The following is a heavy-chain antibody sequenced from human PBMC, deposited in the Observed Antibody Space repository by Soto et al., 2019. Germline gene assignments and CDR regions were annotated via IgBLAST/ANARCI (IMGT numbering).Heavy chain of an antibody. J-gene: IGHJ3*02. CDR2: IIPIFGTA. V-gene: IGHV1-69*13. CDR3: ARRSGSIAVAGTRAFDI. CDR1: GGTFSSYA. Sequence: GASVKVSCKASGGTFSSYAISWVRQAPGQGLEWMGGIIPIFGTANYAQKFQGRVTITADESTSTAYMELSSLRSEDTAVYYCARRSGSIAVAGTRAFDIWGQGTMVTVSS. D-gene: IGHD6-19*01.